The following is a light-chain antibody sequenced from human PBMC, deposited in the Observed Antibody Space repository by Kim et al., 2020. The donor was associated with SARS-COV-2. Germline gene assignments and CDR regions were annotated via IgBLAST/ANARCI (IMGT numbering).Light chain of an antibody. J-gene: IGKJ2*01. CDR2: GAS. V-gene: IGKV3-15*01. CDR1: QSVDTN. CDR3: QQYSHWPPYT. Sequence: ELVMTQSPATLSVSPGERVTLSCRASQSVDTNLAWYQQKPGQAPRLLLYGASTRATDIPARFSGGGSGTEFTLIISSLQSEDFAVYYCQQYSHWPPYTFGQGTKVDIK.